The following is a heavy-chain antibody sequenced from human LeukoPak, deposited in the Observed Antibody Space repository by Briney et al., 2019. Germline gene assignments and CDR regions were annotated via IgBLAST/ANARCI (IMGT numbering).Heavy chain of an antibody. D-gene: IGHD3-10*01. V-gene: IGHV3-23*01. CDR3: AKVRFGESDYFDY. J-gene: IGHJ4*02. CDR2: ISGSGGST. CDR1: GFTFSSYA. Sequence: QSGGSLRLSCAASGFTFSSYAMSWVRQAPGKGLEWVSAISGSGGSTYYADSAKGRFTISRDNSKNTLYLQMNSLRAEDTAVYYCAKVRFGESDYFDYWGQGTLATVSS.